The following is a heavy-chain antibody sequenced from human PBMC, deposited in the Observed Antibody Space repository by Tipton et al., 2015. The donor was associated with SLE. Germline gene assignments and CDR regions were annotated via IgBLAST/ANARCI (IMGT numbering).Heavy chain of an antibody. CDR2: INDSGTT. Sequence: LRLSCAASGFPLSSFGMHWVRQSPGKGLEWIGNINDSGTTYYNPSLKSRVTISLDTSKNQFSLKLSSVTAADTALYYCARIIAGHGDAFDVWGQGTMVTVSS. CDR1: GFPLSSFG. V-gene: IGHV4-38-2*01. CDR3: ARIIAGHGDAFDV. J-gene: IGHJ3*01.